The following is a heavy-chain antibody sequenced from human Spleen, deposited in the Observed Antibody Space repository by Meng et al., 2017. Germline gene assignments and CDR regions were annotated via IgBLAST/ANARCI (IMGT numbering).Heavy chain of an antibody. CDR2: IYYSGST. CDR3: ARVGVGAFDI. CDR1: GGSISSYY. Sequence: LRLSCTVSGGSISSYYWSWIRQHPGKGLEWIGYIYYSGSTYYNPSLKSRVTISVDTSKNQFSLKLSSVTAADTAVYYCARVGVGAFDIWGQGTMVTVSS. J-gene: IGHJ3*02. D-gene: IGHD3-10*01. V-gene: IGHV4-31*03.